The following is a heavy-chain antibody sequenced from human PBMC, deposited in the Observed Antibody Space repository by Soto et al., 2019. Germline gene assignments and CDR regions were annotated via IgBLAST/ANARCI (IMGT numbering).Heavy chain of an antibody. CDR2: IFTGGNT. CDR1: GFTFSSYS. D-gene: IGHD1-20*01. Sequence: PGGSLRLSCAASGFTFSSYSMTWVRQAPGKGLEWLSFIFTGGNTYYTDSVKGRFTISRDDSKNTVYLQMNSLRADDTAVYYCARDPPITSDFGLDVWGQGTTVTVSS. J-gene: IGHJ6*02. CDR3: ARDPPITSDFGLDV. V-gene: IGHV3-66*01.